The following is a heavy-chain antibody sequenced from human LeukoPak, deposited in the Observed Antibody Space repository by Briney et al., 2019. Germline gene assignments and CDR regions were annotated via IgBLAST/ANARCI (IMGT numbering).Heavy chain of an antibody. V-gene: IGHV4-61*01. J-gene: IGHJ3*02. CDR1: GGSVSSGSYY. D-gene: IGHD1-7*01. Sequence: PSETLSLTCTVSGGSVSSGSYYWSWIRQPPGKGLEWIGYIYYSGSTNYNPSLKSRVTISVDTSKNQFSLKLSSVTAADTAVYYCARVIVMELESDAFDIWGQGTMVTVSS. CDR2: IYYSGST. CDR3: ARVIVMELESDAFDI.